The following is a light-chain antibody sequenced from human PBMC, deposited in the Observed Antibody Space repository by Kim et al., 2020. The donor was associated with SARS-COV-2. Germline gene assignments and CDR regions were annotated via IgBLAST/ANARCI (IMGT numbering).Light chain of an antibody. V-gene: IGKV1-39*01. Sequence: DIQMTQSPSSLSASVGDRVTITCRASQSINGYINWYQQKPGKAPKLLIYTASNLQSGLPSTFSGSGSGTDFTLTISRLQPDDFAFDYCQQSYIIPYAFGQGTKVEI. J-gene: IGKJ2*01. CDR2: TAS. CDR3: QQSYIIPYA. CDR1: QSINGY.